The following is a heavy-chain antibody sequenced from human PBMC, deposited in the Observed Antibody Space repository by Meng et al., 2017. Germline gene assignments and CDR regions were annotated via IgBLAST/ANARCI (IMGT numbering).Heavy chain of an antibody. CDR1: GYTFTGYH. D-gene: IGHD3-16*01. J-gene: IGHJ5*02. Sequence: QAQGVESGDEVEKPGASVKDSCKASGYTFTGYHMHWVRQAPGQGLEWMGRINPNSGGTNYAQKFQGRVTMTRDTSISTAYMELSRLRSDDTAVYYCARNRGVDVWGSYSEFDPWGQGTLVTVSS. CDR2: INPNSGGT. CDR3: ARNRGVDVWGSYSEFDP. V-gene: IGHV1-2*06.